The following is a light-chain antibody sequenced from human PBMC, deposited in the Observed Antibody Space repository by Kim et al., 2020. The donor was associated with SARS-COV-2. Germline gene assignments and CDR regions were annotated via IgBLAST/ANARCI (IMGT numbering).Light chain of an antibody. CDR2: KAS. Sequence: DIQMTQSPSTLSASVGDRVTITCRASQTITTSLAWYQQMPGRAPKLLIYKASTLEKGVPSRFSGSGSGTEFTLTISSLQPDDFATYYCQQYSTYPYTFGQGTKLEI. J-gene: IGKJ2*01. CDR1: QTITTS. CDR3: QQYSTYPYT. V-gene: IGKV1-5*03.